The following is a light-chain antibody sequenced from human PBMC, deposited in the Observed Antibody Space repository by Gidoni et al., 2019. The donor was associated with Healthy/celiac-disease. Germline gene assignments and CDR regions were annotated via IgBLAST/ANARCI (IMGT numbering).Light chain of an antibody. CDR1: QSVSSSY. Sequence: EIVLTQSPGTLSLSPGERATLSCRASQSVSSSYLAWYQQKAGQAPRLLIYGASRRATGIPDRFSGSGSGTDFTLTISRLEPEDFAVYYCQQYDDSPKLTFXGXTKVEIK. CDR3: QQYDDSPKLT. CDR2: GAS. J-gene: IGKJ4*01. V-gene: IGKV3-20*01.